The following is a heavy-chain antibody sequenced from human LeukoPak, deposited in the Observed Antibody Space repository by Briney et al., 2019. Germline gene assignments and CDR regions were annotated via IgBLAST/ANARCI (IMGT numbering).Heavy chain of an antibody. CDR1: GGTFSSYA. J-gene: IGHJ5*02. CDR3: ARSFDSSGYYYVNCFDP. Sequence: SVKVSCKASGGTFSSYAISWVRQAPGQGLEWMGGIIPIFGTANYAQKFQGRVTITTDESTSTAYMELSSLRSEDTAVYYCARSFDSSGYYYVNCFDPWGQGTLVTVSS. V-gene: IGHV1-69*05. CDR2: IIPIFGTA. D-gene: IGHD3-22*01.